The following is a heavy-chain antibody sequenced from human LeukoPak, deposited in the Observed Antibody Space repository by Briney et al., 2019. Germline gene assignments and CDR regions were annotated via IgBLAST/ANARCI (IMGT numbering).Heavy chain of an antibody. CDR1: GFTFSSYS. D-gene: IGHD6-13*01. CDR2: ITSSPSYI. CDR3: ARVRTAAELFDP. Sequence: GGSLRLSCAASGFTFSSYSMNWVRQAPGKGLEWVSSITSSPSYIYYADSVKGRFTISRDNAKNSLYLQMNSLRAEDTAVYYCARVRTAAELFDPWGQGTLVTVSS. V-gene: IGHV3-21*01. J-gene: IGHJ5*02.